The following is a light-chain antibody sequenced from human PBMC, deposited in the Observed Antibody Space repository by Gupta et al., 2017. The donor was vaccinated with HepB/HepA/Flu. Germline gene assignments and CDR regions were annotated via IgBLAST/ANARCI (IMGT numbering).Light chain of an antibody. J-gene: IGKJ1*01. CDR3: QQYYTTPPT. Sequence: DIVKTQSPDSPAVSLGERATLHRKSSQTFLYSHNNKNYLAWYQQKPGQPPNLLISWASTRESGIPDRFSGSGSGTDFTLTISSLQAEDVAVYYCQQYYTTPPTFGQGTKVEIK. CDR2: WAS. CDR1: QTFLYSHNNKNY. V-gene: IGKV4-1*01.